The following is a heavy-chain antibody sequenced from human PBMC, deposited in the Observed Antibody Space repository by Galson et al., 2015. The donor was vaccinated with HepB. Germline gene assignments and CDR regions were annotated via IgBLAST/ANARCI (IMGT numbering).Heavy chain of an antibody. J-gene: IGHJ4*02. D-gene: IGHD5-24*01. CDR3: ARDGRDGYNYNFDY. CDR1: GYTFISYS. CDR2: ISTYNGNT. V-gene: IGHV1-18*04. Sequence: SVKVSCKASGYTFISYSIVWVRQAPGQGLEWMGWISTYNGNTNYAQNLQGRVTMTRDTSTTTAYMELRSLRSDDTAVYYCARDGRDGYNYNFDYWGQGTVVTDSS.